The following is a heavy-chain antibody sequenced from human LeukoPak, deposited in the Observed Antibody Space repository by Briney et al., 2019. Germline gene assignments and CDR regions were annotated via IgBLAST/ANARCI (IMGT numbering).Heavy chain of an antibody. CDR3: ARDRYDILTGYYENIISDY. Sequence: ASVKVSCKASGYTFTSFGISWVRQAPGQGLEWMGWISAYNGNTNYGQKLQGRVTMTTDTSTSTAYMELRSLRSDDTAVYYCARDRYDILTGYYENIISDYWGQGTLVTVSS. CDR2: ISAYNGNT. D-gene: IGHD3-9*01. J-gene: IGHJ4*02. V-gene: IGHV1-18*01. CDR1: GYTFTSFG.